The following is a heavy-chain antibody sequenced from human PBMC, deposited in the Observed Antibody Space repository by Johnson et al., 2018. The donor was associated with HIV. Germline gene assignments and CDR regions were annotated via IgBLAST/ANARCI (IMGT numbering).Heavy chain of an antibody. J-gene: IGHJ3*02. CDR3: ASQVRGLRLGVDAFDI. D-gene: IGHD3-16*01. CDR2: IRYDGSNK. CDR1: GFTFSSYG. V-gene: IGHV3-30*02. Sequence: VLLVESGGGVVQPGGSLRLSCAASGFTFSSYGMHWVRQAPGKGLEWVAFIRYDGSNKYYADSVKGRFTISRDNSKNTLYLQMNSLRAEDTAVYFCASQVRGLRLGVDAFDIWGQGTKVTVSS.